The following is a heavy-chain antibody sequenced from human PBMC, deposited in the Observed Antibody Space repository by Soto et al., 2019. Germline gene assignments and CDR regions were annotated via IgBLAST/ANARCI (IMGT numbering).Heavy chain of an antibody. V-gene: IGHV6-1*01. CDR2: TYYRSKWFT. J-gene: IGHJ4*02. D-gene: IGHD3-16*01. CDR3: ARGGGVLDY. CDR1: GDSISTNSAC. Sequence: SQTLSLTCAISGDSISTNSACWNWIRQSPSRGLEWLGGTYYRSKWFTDYAVSVKNRITINPDTSKNQISLQLNSVTPEDTAVYYCARGGGVLDYWGQGTLVTVYS.